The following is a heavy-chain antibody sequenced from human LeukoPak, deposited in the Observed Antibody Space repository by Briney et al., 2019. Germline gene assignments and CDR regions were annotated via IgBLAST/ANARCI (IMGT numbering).Heavy chain of an antibody. V-gene: IGHV4-34*01. J-gene: IGHJ4*02. CDR3: TRMTAGHDY. Sequence: SETLSLTCAVSGVSFNDYYWSWVRQTPGKGLEWIGEINHSGYTNDSPSLKSRVTLSIDTSRKQFSLNLRSVTVADTGIYYCTRMTAGHDYWGQGTLVTASS. CDR2: INHSGYT. CDR1: GVSFNDYY. D-gene: IGHD2-21*02.